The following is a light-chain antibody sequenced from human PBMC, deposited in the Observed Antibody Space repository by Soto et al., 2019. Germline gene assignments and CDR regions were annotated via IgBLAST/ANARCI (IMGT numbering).Light chain of an antibody. CDR2: AVS. CDR1: SSDVGDHNS. J-gene: IGLJ2*01. CDR3: GSYTTSITVI. Sequence: QSALTQPASVSGSPGQSITISCTGTSSDVGDHNSVSSYQHQPGKAPKLMIYAVSNRPPGVSNRFSGSKSGNTASLTISGLQAEDEADYYCGSYTTSITVIFGGGTKVTVL. V-gene: IGLV2-14*03.